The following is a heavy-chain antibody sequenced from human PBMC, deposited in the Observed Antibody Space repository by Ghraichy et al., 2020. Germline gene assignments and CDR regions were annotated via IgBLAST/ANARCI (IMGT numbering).Heavy chain of an antibody. D-gene: IGHD3-22*01. J-gene: IGHJ1*01. Sequence: YAVYGGSFSGYYWSWIRQPPGKGLEWIGEINHSGSTNYNPSLKSRVTISVDTSKNQFSLKLSSVTAADTAVYYCARRPKPNKGYYDSSGYYYRYFQHWGQGTLVTVSS. CDR2: INHSGST. V-gene: IGHV4-34*01. CDR1: GGSFSGYY. CDR3: ARRPKPNKGYYDSSGYYYRYFQH.